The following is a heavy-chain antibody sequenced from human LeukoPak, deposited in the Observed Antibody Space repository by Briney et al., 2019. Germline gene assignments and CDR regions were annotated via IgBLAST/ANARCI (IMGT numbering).Heavy chain of an antibody. CDR3: ARGGTTVVASDY. CDR2: IYYSGST. Sequence: SQTLSLTCTVSGGSISNGTYHWSWIPQPPGKGLECIGYIYYSGSTYYNPSLKSRVIIVLDTAKHKLSLNLSSVTAADTAVYYCARGGTTVVASDYWGQGTLVSVSS. D-gene: IGHD4-23*01. V-gene: IGHV4-30-4*01. CDR1: GGSISNGTYH. J-gene: IGHJ4*02.